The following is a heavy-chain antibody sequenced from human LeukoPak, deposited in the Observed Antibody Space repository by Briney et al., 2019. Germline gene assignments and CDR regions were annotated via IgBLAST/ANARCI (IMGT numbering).Heavy chain of an antibody. CDR2: IYYSGST. V-gene: IGHV4-30-4*08. CDR3: ARAPITGTTNYYYYYYMAV. D-gene: IGHD1-7*01. J-gene: IGHJ6*03. CDR1: GGSISSGDYY. Sequence: SETLSLTCTVSGGSISSGDYYWSWIRQPPGKGLEWIGYIYYSGSTYYNPSLKSRVTTSVDTSKNQFSLKLSSVTAADTAVYYCARAPITGTTNYYYYYYMAVWGKGTTVTVSS.